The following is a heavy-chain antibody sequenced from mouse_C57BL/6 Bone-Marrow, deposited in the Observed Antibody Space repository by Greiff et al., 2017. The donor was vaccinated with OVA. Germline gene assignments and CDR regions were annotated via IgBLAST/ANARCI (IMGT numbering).Heavy chain of an antibody. V-gene: IGHV1-81*01. CDR2: IYPRSGNT. Sequence: VMLVESGAELARPGASVKLSCKASGYTFTSYGISWVKQRTGQGLEWIGEIYPRSGNTYYNEKFKGKATLTADKSSSTAYMELRSLTSEDSAVYFCARPITTVVRHFDYWGQGTTLTVSS. D-gene: IGHD1-1*01. CDR1: GYTFTSYG. CDR3: ARPITTVVRHFDY. J-gene: IGHJ2*01.